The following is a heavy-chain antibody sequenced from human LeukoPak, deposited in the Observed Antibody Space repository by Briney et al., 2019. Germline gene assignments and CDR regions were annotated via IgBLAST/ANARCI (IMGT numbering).Heavy chain of an antibody. D-gene: IGHD3-3*01. CDR2: INPSGGST. CDR1: GYTFTSYY. J-gene: IGHJ4*02. CDR3: ATDRFQLLEWFGLDY. V-gene: IGHV1-46*01. Sequence: ASVKVSCKASGYTFTSYYMHWVRQAPGQGLEWMGIINPSGGSTSYAQKFQGRVTMTRDTSTSTVYMELSSLRSEDTAVYYCATDRFQLLEWFGLDYWGQGTLVTVSS.